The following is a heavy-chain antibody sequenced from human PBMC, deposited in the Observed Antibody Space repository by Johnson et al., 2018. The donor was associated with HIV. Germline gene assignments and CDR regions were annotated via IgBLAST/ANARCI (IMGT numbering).Heavy chain of an antibody. J-gene: IGHJ3*02. Sequence: VQLVESGGGLVEPGGSLRLSCTASGFTFDDYGMTWVRQAPGKGLEWVSGINWNGGSTGYADSVKGRFTISRDNAKNSLYLQMNSLRAEDTAVYYCASRGVVVTAIPKFGAFDIWGQGTMVTVSS. V-gene: IGHV3-20*04. CDR2: INWNGGST. CDR3: ASRGVVVTAIPKFGAFDI. D-gene: IGHD2-21*02. CDR1: GFTFDDYG.